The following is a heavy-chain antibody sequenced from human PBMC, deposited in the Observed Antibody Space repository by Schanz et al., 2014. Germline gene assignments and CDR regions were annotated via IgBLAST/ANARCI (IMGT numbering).Heavy chain of an antibody. CDR2: VGDTGTTK. J-gene: IGHJ2*01. V-gene: IGHV3-30*02. Sequence: VQLVESGGGVVQPGGSLRLSCAASGFTFSAFGMHWVRQAPGKGLDWVAVVGDTGTTKFYADSVKGRLTVSRDNSENTVYLEFHSLRSEDTALYYCAREAKWGQWYFDLWGRGSLVTVSS. CDR1: GFTFSAFG. D-gene: IGHD1-26*01. CDR3: AREAKWGQWYFDL.